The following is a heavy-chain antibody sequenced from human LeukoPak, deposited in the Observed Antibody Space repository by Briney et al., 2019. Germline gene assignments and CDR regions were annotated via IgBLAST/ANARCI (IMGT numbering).Heavy chain of an antibody. V-gene: IGHV4-59*08. CDR2: IYYSGST. D-gene: IGHD4/OR15-4a*01. Sequence: SETLSLTCTVSGGSISSYYWSWIRQPPGKGLEWIGYIYYSGSTNYNPSLKSRVTISVDTSKNQFSLKLSSVTAADTAVYYCARTQYGGYVNYWGQGTPVTVSS. CDR3: ARTQYGGYVNY. CDR1: GGSISSYY. J-gene: IGHJ4*02.